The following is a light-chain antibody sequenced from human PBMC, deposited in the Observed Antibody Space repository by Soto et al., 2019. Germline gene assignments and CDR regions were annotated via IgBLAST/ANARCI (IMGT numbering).Light chain of an antibody. CDR2: TAG. CDR1: SSNIGSNT. V-gene: IGLV1-44*01. Sequence: QTVVTQPLSASASPGQRVTISCSGGSSNIGSNTVAWYQHLPGTAPPRLIFTAGQRPSGVPGRFSGSKSGTSASLAISGLQSEDEGDYYCPAWDNSLNGYVFGPGPKVTVL. J-gene: IGLJ1*01. CDR3: PAWDNSLNGYV.